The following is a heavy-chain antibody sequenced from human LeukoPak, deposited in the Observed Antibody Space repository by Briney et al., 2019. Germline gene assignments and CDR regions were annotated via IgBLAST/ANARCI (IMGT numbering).Heavy chain of an antibody. V-gene: IGHV3-11*04. D-gene: IGHD3-10*02. Sequence: GGSLRLSCAASGFTFSDYYISWVRQAPAKGLAWVSYISSSGSTIYYADSVKGRFTISRDNAKNSLYLQMNSLRGEDTAVYYCAELGITMIGGVWGKGTTVTISS. CDR1: GFTFSDYY. CDR2: ISSSGSTI. CDR3: AELGITMIGGV. J-gene: IGHJ6*04.